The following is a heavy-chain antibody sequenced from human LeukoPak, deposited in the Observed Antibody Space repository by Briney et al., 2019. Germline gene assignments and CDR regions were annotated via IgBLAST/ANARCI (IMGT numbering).Heavy chain of an antibody. CDR3: AIMHGYYDGSGYWVQ. D-gene: IGHD3-22*01. CDR1: GFTFGSYA. V-gene: IGHV3-23*01. J-gene: IGHJ4*02. Sequence: GGSLRLSCAASGFTFGSYAMSWVRQAPGKGLEWVSFISPSGDRTSNADSVEGRFIISRDNPRNTLYLQMNSLRGEDTAVYYCAIMHGYYDGSGYWVQWGQGTLVTVSS. CDR2: ISPSGDRT.